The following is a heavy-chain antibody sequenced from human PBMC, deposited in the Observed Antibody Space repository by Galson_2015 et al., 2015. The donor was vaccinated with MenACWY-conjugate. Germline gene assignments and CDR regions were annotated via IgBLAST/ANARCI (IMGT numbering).Heavy chain of an antibody. J-gene: IGHJ4*02. V-gene: IGHV3-74*01. CDR3: AKSRGASFYFDS. CDR1: GFIFNTYW. D-gene: IGHD1-26*01. Sequence: SLRLSCAASGFIFNTYWMHWVRQAPGKGLVWVSRINPGVSSTTSADSVKDRFTISRDNAKNTLYLQMNSLRPEDTAVFYCAKSRGASFYFDSWGQGTLVTVSS. CDR2: INPGVSST.